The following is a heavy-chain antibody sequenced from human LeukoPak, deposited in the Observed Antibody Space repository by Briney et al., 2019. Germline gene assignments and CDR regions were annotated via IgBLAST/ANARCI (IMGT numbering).Heavy chain of an antibody. CDR2: ISSSSSYI. V-gene: IGHV3-21*01. D-gene: IGHD3-10*01. CDR3: ARDSVRGGRYGMDV. Sequence: PGGSLRLFCAASGFTFSSNSMNWVRQAPGKGLEWVSSISSSSSYIYYADSVKGRFTISRDNAKNSLYLQMNSLRAEDTAVYYCARDSVRGGRYGMDVWGQGTTVTVSS. J-gene: IGHJ6*02. CDR1: GFTFSSNS.